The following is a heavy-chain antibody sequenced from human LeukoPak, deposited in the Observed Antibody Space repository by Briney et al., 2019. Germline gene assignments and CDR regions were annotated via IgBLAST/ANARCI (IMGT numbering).Heavy chain of an antibody. V-gene: IGHV4-59*01. CDR1: GGSINSGY. CDR3: AGGHYPLGY. CDR2: LYPSGST. Sequence: PSETLSLTCSVSGGSINSGYWSWIPQPPGKGLEWIGLLYPSGSTNYNPSLKSRVTISVDTSRTQFSLKLSSMTAADTAVYYCAGGHYPLGYWGQGTLVTVSS. J-gene: IGHJ4*02. D-gene: IGHD6-13*01.